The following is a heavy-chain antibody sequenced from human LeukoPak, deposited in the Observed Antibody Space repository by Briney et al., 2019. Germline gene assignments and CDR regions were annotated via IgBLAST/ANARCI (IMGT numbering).Heavy chain of an antibody. J-gene: IGHJ6*02. CDR1: GFTFSSYS. CDR3: ARDRGQQLVRGYYYYGMDV. V-gene: IGHV3-21*01. Sequence: AGGSLRLSCAASGFTFSSYSMNWVRQAPGKGLEWVSSISSSSSYIYYADSVKGRFTTSRDNAKNSLYLQMNSLRAEDTAVYYCARDRGQQLVRGYYYYGMDVWGQGTTVTVSS. CDR2: ISSSSSYI. D-gene: IGHD6-13*01.